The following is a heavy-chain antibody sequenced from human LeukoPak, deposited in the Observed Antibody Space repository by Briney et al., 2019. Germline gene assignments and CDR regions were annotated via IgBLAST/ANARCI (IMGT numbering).Heavy chain of an antibody. J-gene: IGHJ4*02. D-gene: IGHD6-6*01. CDR1: GGSFSGYY. Sequence: PSETLSLTCAVYGGSFSGYYWSWIRQPPGKGLEWIGYIYYSGSTNYNPSLKSRVTISVDTSKNQFSLKLSSVTAADTAVYYCARAYSSYTPSDYWGQGTLVTVSS. CDR2: IYYSGST. CDR3: ARAYSSYTPSDY. V-gene: IGHV4-59*01.